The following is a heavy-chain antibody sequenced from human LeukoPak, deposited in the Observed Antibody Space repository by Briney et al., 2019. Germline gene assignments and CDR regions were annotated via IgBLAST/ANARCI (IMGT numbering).Heavy chain of an antibody. CDR3: AKESGYCSGGSCYSMFDY. CDR2: ISGSGGST. D-gene: IGHD2-15*01. J-gene: IGHJ4*02. Sequence: GGSLRLSCAASGFTFSSYVMSWVRQAPGKGLEWVSAISGSGGSTYYADSVKGRFTISRDNSKNTLYLQMNSLRAEDTAVYYCAKESGYCSGGSCYSMFDYWGQGTLVTVSS. CDR1: GFTFSSYV. V-gene: IGHV3-23*01.